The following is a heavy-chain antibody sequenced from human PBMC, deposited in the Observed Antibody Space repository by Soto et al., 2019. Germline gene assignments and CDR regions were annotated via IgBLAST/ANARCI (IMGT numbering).Heavy chain of an antibody. D-gene: IGHD6-13*01. V-gene: IGHV1-69*06. CDR1: GGAFSSYT. J-gene: IGHJ4*02. Sequence: QVQLVQSGTEVKKPGSSVKVSCKASGGAFSSYTINWVRQAPGQGLEWMGGIIPIFGTANYAQKFQGRVTFTADTYTTTAFMELNSLSSNDTAVYYCSRDAIAADGTNDWGQGTLVTVSS. CDR3: SRDAIAADGTND. CDR2: IIPIFGTA.